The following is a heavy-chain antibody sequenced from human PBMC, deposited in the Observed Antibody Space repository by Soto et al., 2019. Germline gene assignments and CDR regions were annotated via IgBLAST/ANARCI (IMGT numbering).Heavy chain of an antibody. D-gene: IGHD2-2*01. J-gene: IGHJ4*02. CDR3: ARASGYCSSTSCHRAGFDY. Sequence: SETLSLTCAVSSGYISSSNWWSWVRQPPGKGLEWIGEIYHSGSTNYNPSLKSRVTISVDKSKNQFSLKLSSVTAADTAVYYCARASGYCSSTSCHRAGFDYWGQGTLVTVSS. CDR2: IYHSGST. CDR1: SGYISSSNW. V-gene: IGHV4-4*02.